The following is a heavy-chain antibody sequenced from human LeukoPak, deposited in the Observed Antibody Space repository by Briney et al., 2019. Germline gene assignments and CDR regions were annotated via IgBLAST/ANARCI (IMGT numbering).Heavy chain of an antibody. D-gene: IGHD4-17*01. J-gene: IGHJ4*02. CDR1: GFRFSGYG. CDR3: AKRAVTFDY. Sequence: GGSLRLSCAASGFRFSGYGMSWVRQAPGKGLEWVSALTASGTDINTYYADSVKGRFTISRDSSKNTLYLQMNSLRTEDTAIYYCAKRAVTFDYWGQGTLVTVSS. CDR2: LTASGTDINT. V-gene: IGHV3-23*01.